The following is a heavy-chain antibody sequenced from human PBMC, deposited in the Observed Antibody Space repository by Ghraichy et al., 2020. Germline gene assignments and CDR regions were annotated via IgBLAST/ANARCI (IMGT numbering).Heavy chain of an antibody. J-gene: IGHJ3*02. D-gene: IGHD3-10*01. Sequence: SETLSLTCTVSGGSISSYYWSWIRQPPGKGLEWIGCFYNSGSSNYNPSLRSRVTISVDTSKNQFSLKLTSVTAADTAVYYCVGGGVWLAFDMWGQGTTVIVSS. V-gene: IGHV4-59*01. CDR2: FYNSGSS. CDR1: GGSISSYY. CDR3: VGGGVWLAFDM.